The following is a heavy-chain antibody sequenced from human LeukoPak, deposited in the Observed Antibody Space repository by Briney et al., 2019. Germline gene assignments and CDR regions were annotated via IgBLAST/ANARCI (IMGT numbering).Heavy chain of an antibody. CDR1: GYSFTSYW. CDR2: IYPGDSDT. J-gene: IGHJ3*02. CDR3: ARLTYPEDCGGDCHAFDI. Sequence: GESLKISCKGSGYSFTSYWIGWVRQMPGKGLEWMGIIYPGDSDTRYSPSFQGQVTISADKSISTAYLQWSSLKASDTAMYYCARLTYPEDCGGDCHAFDIWGQGTMVTVSS. V-gene: IGHV5-51*01. D-gene: IGHD2-21*02.